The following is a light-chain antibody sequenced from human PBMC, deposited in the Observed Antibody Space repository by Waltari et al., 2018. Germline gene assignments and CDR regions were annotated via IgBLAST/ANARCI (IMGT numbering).Light chain of an antibody. V-gene: IGLV2-14*03. CDR1: TSDVGGYEF. CDR3: SSFTLTNTWV. Sequence: QPALTQPASVSGSPGPSITNNCTANTSDVGGYEFVSSYQPHPGKAPKLIISVVSDRPSWVSPRFSASKSGITASLTISGLQPEDEATYFCSSFTLTNTWVFGGGTNLTVL. J-gene: IGLJ3*02. CDR2: VVS.